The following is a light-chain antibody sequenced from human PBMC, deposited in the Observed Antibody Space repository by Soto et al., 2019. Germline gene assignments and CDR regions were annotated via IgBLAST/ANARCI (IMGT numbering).Light chain of an antibody. CDR2: DVS. Sequence: QSALTQPRSVSGSPGQSVTISCTGTRSDVGGYKYVSWYQHHPGKAPKVMIYDVSKRPSGVPDRFSGSNAGNTASLTISGLQAEDEADYYCCSYAGTYTWVFGGGTKLTVL. V-gene: IGLV2-11*01. CDR3: CSYAGTYTWV. J-gene: IGLJ3*02. CDR1: RSDVGGYKY.